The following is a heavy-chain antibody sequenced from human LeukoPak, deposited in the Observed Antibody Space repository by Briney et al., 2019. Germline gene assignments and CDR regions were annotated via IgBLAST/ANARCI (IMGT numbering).Heavy chain of an antibody. D-gene: IGHD6-13*01. CDR1: GGTFSSYA. J-gene: IGHJ3*02. CDR3: ARYLAAAVLIDAFDI. V-gene: IGHV1-69*05. Sequence: SVKVSCKASGGTFSSYAINWVRQAPGQGLEWMGGIIPIFGTSNYAHKFQGRVTMTTDTSTSTAYMELRSLRSDDTAVYYCARYLAAAVLIDAFDIWGQGTMVTVSS. CDR2: IIPIFGTS.